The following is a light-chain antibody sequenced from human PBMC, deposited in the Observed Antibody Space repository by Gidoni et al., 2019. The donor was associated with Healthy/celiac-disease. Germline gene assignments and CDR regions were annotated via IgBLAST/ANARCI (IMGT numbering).Light chain of an antibody. CDR1: QSVSSSY. CDR3: QQYGSSPLT. J-gene: IGKJ4*01. Sequence: EIVLTQSPGTLSLSPGERATLSCRASQSVSSSYLAWYQQKPGQAPRLLIYGASSRATGIPDRFSGSGSGTDFTLTISRLEPEDFAVYYWQQYGSSPLTFXGXTKVEIK. CDR2: GAS. V-gene: IGKV3-20*01.